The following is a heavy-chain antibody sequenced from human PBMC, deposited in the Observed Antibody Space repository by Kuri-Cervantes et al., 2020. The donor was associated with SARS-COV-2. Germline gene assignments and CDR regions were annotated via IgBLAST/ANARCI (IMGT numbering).Heavy chain of an antibody. CDR2: IKSDGSST. J-gene: IGHJ4*02. D-gene: IGHD4-23*01. CDR3: ARAISGGNSHYDF. CDR1: GFTFSDYS. V-gene: IGHV3-74*01. Sequence: GESLKISCAVSGFTFSDYSTHWVRQGPGRGLVWVSRIKSDGSSTSYADSVEGRFTISRDNAKNTLYLQMNSLRAEDTAVYYCARAISGGNSHYDFWGQGALVTGSS.